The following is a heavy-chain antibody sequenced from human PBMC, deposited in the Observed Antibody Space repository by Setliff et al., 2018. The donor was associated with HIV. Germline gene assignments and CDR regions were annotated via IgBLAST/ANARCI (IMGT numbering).Heavy chain of an antibody. Sequence: SETLSLTCAVYGGSFSGYYWSWIRQPPGKGLEWIGEINHSGSTNYNPSLKSRVTISVDTSKNQFSLKLSSVTAADTAVYYCVTGRDAYKTGYWGQGILVTVSS. J-gene: IGHJ4*02. CDR1: GGSFSGYY. V-gene: IGHV4-34*01. CDR3: VTGRDAYKTGY. CDR2: INHSGST. D-gene: IGHD2-15*01.